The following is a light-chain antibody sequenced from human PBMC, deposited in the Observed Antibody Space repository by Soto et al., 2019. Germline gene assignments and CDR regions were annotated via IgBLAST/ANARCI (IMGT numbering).Light chain of an antibody. V-gene: IGLV1-40*01. CDR1: DSSIGAGYD. CDR2: GNS. J-gene: IGLJ1*01. CDR3: GSWDSSLSAYV. Sequence: QSVLTQPPSVSGAPGQRVTISCTGSDSSIGAGYDVHWYQQLPGTPPKVLIYGNSNRPSGAPDRFSGSKSGTSATLGITGFQTGDEADYYCGSWDSSLSAYVFGTGTKVTVL.